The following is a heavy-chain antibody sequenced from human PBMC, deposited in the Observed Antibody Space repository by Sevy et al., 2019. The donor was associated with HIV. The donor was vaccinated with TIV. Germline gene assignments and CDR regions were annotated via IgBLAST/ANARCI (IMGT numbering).Heavy chain of an antibody. CDR3: ARPRGIAVPPDY. CDR2: IYRSGNT. D-gene: IGHD6-19*01. Sequence: SETLSLTCSVSGGSVSSNNWWSWVRQPPGKGLEWIGEIYRSGNTNYNPSLKSRVTISVDKSKNQFSLKLSSVTAADTAVYYCARPRGIAVPPDYWGQGTLVTVSS. CDR1: GGSVSSNNW. J-gene: IGHJ4*02. V-gene: IGHV4-4*02.